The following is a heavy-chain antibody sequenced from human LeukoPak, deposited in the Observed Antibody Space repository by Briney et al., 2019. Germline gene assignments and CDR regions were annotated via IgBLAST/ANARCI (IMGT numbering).Heavy chain of an antibody. CDR3: ARDGGMLRGLIDS. CDR1: GGSVSSESYY. D-gene: IGHD3-10*01. V-gene: IGHV4-61*01. Sequence: PSETLSLTCTVSGGSVSSESYYCSWIRQPPGKRLEWIGYIYHSGSTNYIPSLKGRVTISVDTSKNQFFLKLSSVTAADTAVYYCARDGGMLRGLIDSWGQGTLVTVSS. J-gene: IGHJ4*02. CDR2: IYHSGST.